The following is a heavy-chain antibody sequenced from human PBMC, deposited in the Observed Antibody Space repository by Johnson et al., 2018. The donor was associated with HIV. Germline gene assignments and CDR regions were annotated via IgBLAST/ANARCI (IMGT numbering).Heavy chain of an antibody. V-gene: IGHV3-74*02. CDR3: ASPQAGDYPQDDAFHI. Sequence: VQLVESGGGLVQPGGSLRLSCAASGFTFSSYAMHWVRQAPGKGLVWVSRINADGRSTTYADSVKGRFTISRDNAQNTLYLQMNSLRAEDTAVYYCASPQAGDYPQDDAFHIWGQGTVVTVSS. CDR1: GFTFSSYA. CDR2: INADGRST. D-gene: IGHD4-17*01. J-gene: IGHJ3*02.